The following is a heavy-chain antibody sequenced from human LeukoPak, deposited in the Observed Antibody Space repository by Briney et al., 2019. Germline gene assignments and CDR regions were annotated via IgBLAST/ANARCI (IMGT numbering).Heavy chain of an antibody. Sequence: PSETLSLTCAVSGGSISSGGYSWSWIRQPPGKGLEWIGYIYYSGSTYYNPSLKSRVTISVDTSKNQFSLKLSSVTAADTAVYYCARGGDGYNLSPERTFDYWGQGTLVTVSS. V-gene: IGHV4-30-4*07. CDR1: GGSISSGGYS. D-gene: IGHD5-24*01. CDR2: IYYSGST. J-gene: IGHJ4*02. CDR3: ARGGDGYNLSPERTFDY.